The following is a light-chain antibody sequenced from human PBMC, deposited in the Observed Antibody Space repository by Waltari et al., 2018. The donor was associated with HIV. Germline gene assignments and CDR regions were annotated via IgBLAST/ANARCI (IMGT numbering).Light chain of an antibody. Sequence: DIQLTQSPSFLSASVGDRVTITCRASQGISTYLAWYQQKPGKAPKPLIFLASTLQSGVPSRFSGSGSETEFTLTINSLQPEDFATYYCQQLNTYPRTFGQGTKVEIK. CDR3: QQLNTYPRT. J-gene: IGKJ1*01. V-gene: IGKV1-9*01. CDR2: LAS. CDR1: QGISTY.